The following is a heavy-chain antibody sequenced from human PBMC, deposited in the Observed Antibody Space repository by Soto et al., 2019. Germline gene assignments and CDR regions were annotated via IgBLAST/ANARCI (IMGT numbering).Heavy chain of an antibody. CDR1: GCTFSXSA. CDR2: IIPIFGTA. Sequence: SXKXSCKASGCTFSXSAISWLLQAPGQGLEWMGVIIPIFGTANYAHKFQGRVTITADESTSTAYMELSSLRYEDTAVYYCASGHIVVVTATNDAFDIWGQGTMGTVS. J-gene: IGHJ3*02. CDR3: ASGHIVVVTATNDAFDI. V-gene: IGHV1-69*13. D-gene: IGHD2-21*02.